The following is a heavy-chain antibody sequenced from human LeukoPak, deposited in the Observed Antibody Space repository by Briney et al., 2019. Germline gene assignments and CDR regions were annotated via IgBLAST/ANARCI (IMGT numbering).Heavy chain of an antibody. D-gene: IGHD5-18*01. CDR1: GFTFSSHR. CDR2: ISGSSDDI. J-gene: IGHJ4*02. V-gene: IGHV3-21*05. Sequence: GGSLRLSCAASGFTFSSHRINWVRQAPGKGLEWVADISGSSDDIHYADSVKGRFTISRDNSKNTLYLRMNSLRAEDTAVYYCAKDRTAMAEGVFDYWGQGTLVTVSS. CDR3: AKDRTAMAEGVFDY.